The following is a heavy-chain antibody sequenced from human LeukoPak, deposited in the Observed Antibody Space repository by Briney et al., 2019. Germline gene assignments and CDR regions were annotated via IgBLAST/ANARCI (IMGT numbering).Heavy chain of an antibody. J-gene: IGHJ5*02. V-gene: IGHV3-21*01. CDR2: ISSSSSYI. CDR1: GFTFSSYS. D-gene: IGHD2-15*01. CDR3: AKESVDCSGGSCYGRWFDP. Sequence: GGSLRLSCAASGFTFSSYSMNWVRQAPGKGLEWVSSISSSSSYIYYADSVKGRFTISRDNAKNSLYLQMNSLRAEDTAVYYCAKESVDCSGGSCYGRWFDPWGQGTMVTVSS.